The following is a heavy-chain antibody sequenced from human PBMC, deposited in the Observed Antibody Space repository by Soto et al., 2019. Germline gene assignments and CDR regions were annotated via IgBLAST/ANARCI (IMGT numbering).Heavy chain of an antibody. Sequence: QVQLVQSGAEVKKPGSSVKVSCKASGGTFSSYAISWVRQAPGQGLEWMGGIITIFGTANYAQKFQGRVTITADESTSTAYMELSSLRSEDTAVYYCAREPRYCSSTSCYHNWFDPWGQGTLVTVSS. CDR1: GGTFSSYA. V-gene: IGHV1-69*01. D-gene: IGHD2-2*01. CDR2: IITIFGTA. CDR3: AREPRYCSSTSCYHNWFDP. J-gene: IGHJ5*02.